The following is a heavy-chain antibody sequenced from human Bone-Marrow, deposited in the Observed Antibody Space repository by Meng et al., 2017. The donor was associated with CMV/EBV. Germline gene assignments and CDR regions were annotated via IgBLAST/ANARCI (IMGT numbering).Heavy chain of an antibody. D-gene: IGHD6-13*01. V-gene: IGHV3-74*01. CDR2: IKSDGSNT. J-gene: IGHJ4*02. CDR1: GFTFSSYW. CDR3: VRDGHSWNFDY. Sequence: GESLKISCAASGFTFSSYWMHWVRQVPGKGLVWVSRIKSDGSNTDYADSAKGRFTISRDNAKNTLYLQMNTLRVDDTAVYYCVRDGHSWNFDYWGQGSLVTVSS.